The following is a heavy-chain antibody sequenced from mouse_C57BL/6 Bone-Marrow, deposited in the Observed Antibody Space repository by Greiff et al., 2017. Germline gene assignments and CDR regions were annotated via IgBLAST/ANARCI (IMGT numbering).Heavy chain of an antibody. V-gene: IGHV5-9*01. CDR1: GFTFSSYT. CDR3: SRQVTTVLATKYFDV. CDR2: ISGGGGNT. Sequence: DVQLVESGGGLVKPGGSLKLSCAASGFTFSSYTMSWVRQTPEKRLQWVAAISGGGGNTYYPDSVKGRFTISRDNDKNILYLQMSSLRSEDTALYYCSRQVTTVLATKYFDVWGTGPTVTVPS. J-gene: IGHJ1*03. D-gene: IGHD1-1*01.